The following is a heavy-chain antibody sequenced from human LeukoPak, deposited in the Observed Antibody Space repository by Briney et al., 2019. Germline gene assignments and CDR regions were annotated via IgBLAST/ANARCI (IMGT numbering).Heavy chain of an antibody. V-gene: IGHV3-53*01. J-gene: IGHJ4*02. D-gene: IGHD3-22*01. CDR2: IYSGGGT. CDR3: ARVFVSSGYWEKTSYSFDY. CDR1: GFTVSDNY. Sequence: TGGSLRLSCAASGFTVSDNYMSWVRQAPGKGLKWLSVIYSGGGTYYADSVKGRFTISRDNSKNTLFLRMNSLRVEDSAVYYCARVFVSSGYWEKTSYSFDYWGQGTLVTVSS.